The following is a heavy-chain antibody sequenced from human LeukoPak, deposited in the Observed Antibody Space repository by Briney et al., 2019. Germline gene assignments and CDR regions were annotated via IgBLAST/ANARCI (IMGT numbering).Heavy chain of an antibody. CDR1: GFTFITYA. D-gene: IGHD1-1*01. CDR3: AKDLGYSLTHGFDP. Sequence: GGSLRLSCAVSGFTFITYAMNWVRQAPGKGLEWVSGLTGNGDKTYYADSVQGRFTISRDNSKNTLYLQMNSLRAEDTAVYYCAKDLGYSLTHGFDPWGQGTLVTVSS. J-gene: IGHJ5*02. V-gene: IGHV3-23*01. CDR2: LTGNGDKT.